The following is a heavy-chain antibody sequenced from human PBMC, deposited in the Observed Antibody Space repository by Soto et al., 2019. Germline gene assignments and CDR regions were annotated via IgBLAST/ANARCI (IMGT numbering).Heavy chain of an antibody. J-gene: IGHJ3*02. Sequence: EVQLVESGGGLVQPGGSLRLSCAATGFIFSSYWMSWVRQAPGKGLEWVANIKQDGSEKYYVDSAKGRVTISRDNAKNSLQLQMNSLRAEDTAVYYCARGFNSALDIWGQGKMVTVSS. CDR2: IKQDGSEK. V-gene: IGHV3-7*01. CDR3: ARGFNSALDI. CDR1: GFIFSSYW.